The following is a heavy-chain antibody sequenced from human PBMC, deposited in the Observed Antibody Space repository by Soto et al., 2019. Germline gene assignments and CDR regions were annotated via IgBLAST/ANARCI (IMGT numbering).Heavy chain of an antibody. V-gene: IGHV3-23*01. Sequence: PGGSLRLSCVASGFTFSANAMSWARQVAGKGLEWVSGISGSGDSTYYADSVKGRFTISRVNSKNTLFLHMNNLRAEDTAVYYCAKLTHYYDSSGSGYWGQGTLVTV. D-gene: IGHD3-22*01. J-gene: IGHJ4*02. CDR1: GFTFSANA. CDR3: AKLTHYYDSSGSGY. CDR2: ISGSGDST.